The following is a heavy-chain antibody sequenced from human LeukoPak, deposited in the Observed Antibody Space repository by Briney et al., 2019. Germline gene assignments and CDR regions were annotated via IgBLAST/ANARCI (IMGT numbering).Heavy chain of an antibody. D-gene: IGHD5-24*01. Sequence: GGSLRLSCAASGFTFSSYTMNWVRQAPGKGLEWVSAITGSGANTYYADSVKGRFTISRDNSKNTLSLQMNSLRVEDTAIYYCAKDIQLSTWGLGTMVTVSS. CDR1: GFTFSSYT. CDR3: AKDIQLST. J-gene: IGHJ3*01. V-gene: IGHV3-23*01. CDR2: ITGSGANT.